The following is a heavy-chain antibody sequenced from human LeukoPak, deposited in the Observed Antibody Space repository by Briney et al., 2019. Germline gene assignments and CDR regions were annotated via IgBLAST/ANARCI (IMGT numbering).Heavy chain of an antibody. CDR1: GYTFTSYD. CDR3: VRDRTGEGFDY. CDR2: MNPNSGNT. Sequence: ASVKVSCKASGYTFTSYDINWVRQATGQGLEWMGWMNPNSGNTGYAQKFQGRVTMTRNTSISTAYVELSSLTSEDTAVYYCVRDRTGEGFDYWGQGTLVTVSS. D-gene: IGHD7-27*01. V-gene: IGHV1-8*01. J-gene: IGHJ4*02.